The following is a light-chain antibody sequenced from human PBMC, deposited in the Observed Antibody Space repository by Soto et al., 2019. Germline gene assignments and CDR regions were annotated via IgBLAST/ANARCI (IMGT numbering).Light chain of an antibody. V-gene: IGKV1-17*02. CDR1: QGITND. CDR2: AAS. CDR3: LQYNSFPFT. J-gene: IGKJ3*01. Sequence: DIQMTQSPSSLSASVGDRVTITCRASQGITNDLGWYQQKPGEAPKRLIYAASTLQSGVPSRLSGSGSGTEFTLTISNLQPEDFATYYCLQYNSFPFTFGPGTKVDIK.